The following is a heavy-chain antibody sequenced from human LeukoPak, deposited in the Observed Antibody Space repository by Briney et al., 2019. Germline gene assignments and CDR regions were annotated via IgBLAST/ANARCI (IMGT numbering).Heavy chain of an antibody. CDR2: ISAYNGNT. V-gene: IGHV1-18*01. CDR1: GYTFTSYG. Sequence: ASVKVSCKASGYTFTSYGISWARQAPGQGLEWMGWISAYNGNTNYAQKLQGRVTMTTDTSTSTAYMELRSLRSDDTAVYYCAREARRGYSYGSFDYWGQGTLVTVSS. J-gene: IGHJ4*02. CDR3: AREARRGYSYGSFDY. D-gene: IGHD5-18*01.